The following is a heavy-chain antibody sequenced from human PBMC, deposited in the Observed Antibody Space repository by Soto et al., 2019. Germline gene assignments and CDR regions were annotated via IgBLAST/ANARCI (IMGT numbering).Heavy chain of an antibody. CDR2: ISSSSSTI. V-gene: IGHV3-48*01. CDR3: ARDRYYDILTGNDY. D-gene: IGHD3-9*01. Sequence: GGSLRLSCAASGFTFSSYSMNWVRQAPGKGLEWVSYISSSSSTIYYADSVKGRFTISRDNAKNSLYLQMNSLRAEDTAVYYCARDRYYDILTGNDYWGQGTLVTVSS. J-gene: IGHJ4*02. CDR1: GFTFSSYS.